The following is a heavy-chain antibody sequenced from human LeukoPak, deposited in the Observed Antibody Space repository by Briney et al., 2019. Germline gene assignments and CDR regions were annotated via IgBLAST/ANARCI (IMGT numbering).Heavy chain of an antibody. V-gene: IGHV1-8*01. J-gene: IGHJ4*02. CDR3: ARGGYCSGGSCYPFDY. CDR2: MNPNSGNT. D-gene: IGHD2-15*01. CDR1: GYTFTSYD. Sequence: ASVKVSCKASGYTFTSYDINWVRQATGQGLEWMGWMNPNSGNTGYAQKFQGRVTMTRNTSISTAYMELSSLRSEDTAVYYCARGGYCSGGSCYPFDYWGQGTLVTVSS.